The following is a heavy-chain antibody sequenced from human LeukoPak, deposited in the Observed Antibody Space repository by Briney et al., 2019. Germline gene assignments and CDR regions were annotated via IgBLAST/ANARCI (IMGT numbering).Heavy chain of an antibody. CDR2: TYYRSKWYN. CDR3: ARDVEMIVVAKGAFDI. D-gene: IGHD3-22*01. V-gene: IGHV6-1*01. CDR1: GDSVSSNSAA. Sequence: PSQTLSLTCAISGDSVSSNSAAWNWIRQSPSRGLEWLGRTYYRSKWYNDYAVSVKSRITINPNTSKNQFSLQLNSVTPEDTAVYYCARDVEMIVVAKGAFDIWGQGTMVTVSS. J-gene: IGHJ3*02.